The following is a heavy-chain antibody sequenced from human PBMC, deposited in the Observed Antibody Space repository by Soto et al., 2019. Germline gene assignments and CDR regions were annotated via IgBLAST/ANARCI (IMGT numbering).Heavy chain of an antibody. D-gene: IGHD4-4*01. CDR2: LIPISGRT. CDR3: ARVPNYSNEVYFGY. CDR1: VGPLVSYA. J-gene: IGHJ4*01. Sequence: GPSVKVSCKASVGPLVSYAISWVRHAPCQGLCWMGGLIPISGRTNYSPMFQGRVTITADESTSTASMELSSMKSDDTAVYYSARVPNYSNEVYFGYWDQGTLVTVSS. V-gene: IGHV1-69*13.